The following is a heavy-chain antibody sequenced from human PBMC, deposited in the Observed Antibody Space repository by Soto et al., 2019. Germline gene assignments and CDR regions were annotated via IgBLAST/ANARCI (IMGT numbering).Heavy chain of an antibody. CDR1: GFTFSSYS. J-gene: IGHJ5*02. Sequence: GGSLRLSCAASGFTFSSYSMNWVRQAPGKGLEWVSSISSSSSYIYYADSVKGRFTISRDNAKNSLYLQMNSLRAEDTAVYYCARDLGYCSSTSCPPAWFDPWGQGTLVTVSS. CDR2: ISSSSSYI. CDR3: ARDLGYCSSTSCPPAWFDP. D-gene: IGHD2-2*01. V-gene: IGHV3-21*01.